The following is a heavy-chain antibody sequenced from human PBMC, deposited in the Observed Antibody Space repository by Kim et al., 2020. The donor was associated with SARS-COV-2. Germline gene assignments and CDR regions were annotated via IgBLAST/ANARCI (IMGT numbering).Heavy chain of an antibody. J-gene: IGHJ6*02. CDR2: ISWNSGSI. V-gene: IGHV3-9*01. D-gene: IGHD2-2*01. CDR1: GFTFDDYA. CDR3: AKDQSYKLGYCSSTSCYGMDV. Sequence: SLRLSCAASGFTFDDYAMHWVRQAPGKGLEWVSGISWNSGSIGYADSVKGRFTISRDNAKNSLYLQMNSLRAEDTALYYCAKDQSYKLGYCSSTSCYGMDVWGQGTTVTVSS.